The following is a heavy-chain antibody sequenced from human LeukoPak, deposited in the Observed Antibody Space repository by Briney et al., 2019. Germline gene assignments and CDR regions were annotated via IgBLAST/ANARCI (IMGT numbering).Heavy chain of an antibody. Sequence: PSETLSLTCTVSGGSISSYYWSWIRQPAGKGLEWIGRIYTGGSTNYNPSLKSRVTMSVDTSKNQFSLKLSSVTAADTAVYYCARDASIYSSSWSTFDYWGQGTLVTVSS. CDR1: GGSISSYY. J-gene: IGHJ4*02. D-gene: IGHD6-13*01. V-gene: IGHV4-4*07. CDR2: IYTGGST. CDR3: ARDASIYSSSWSTFDY.